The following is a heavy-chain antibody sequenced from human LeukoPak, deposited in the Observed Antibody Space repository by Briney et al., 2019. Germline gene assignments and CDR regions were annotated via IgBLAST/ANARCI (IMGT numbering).Heavy chain of an antibody. CDR3: ASTTAYYYDSSGYCFDY. CDR1: GGSISSYY. J-gene: IGHJ4*02. Sequence: SETLSLTRTLSGGSISSYYCSSIRQPPGPGLGWMGYIYYSVSTNYNPSLKSRVTISVDTSKNQFSLKLSSVTAADTAVYYCASTTAYYYDSSGYCFDYWGQGTLVTVSS. D-gene: IGHD3-22*01. V-gene: IGHV4-59*01. CDR2: IYYSVST.